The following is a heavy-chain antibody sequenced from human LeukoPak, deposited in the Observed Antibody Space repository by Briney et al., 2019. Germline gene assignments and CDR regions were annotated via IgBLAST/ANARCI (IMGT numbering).Heavy chain of an antibody. CDR1: GFTFSGSA. D-gene: IGHD3-10*01. V-gene: IGHV3-73*01. CDR3: TAWFGENYYYYGMDV. CDR2: IRSKANSYAT. J-gene: IGHJ6*02. Sequence: GGSLKLSCAASGFTFSGSAMHWVRQASGKGLEWVGRIRSKANSYATAYAASVKGRFTISRDDSKNTAYLQMNSLKTEDTAVYYCTAWFGENYYYYGMDVWGQGTTVTVSS.